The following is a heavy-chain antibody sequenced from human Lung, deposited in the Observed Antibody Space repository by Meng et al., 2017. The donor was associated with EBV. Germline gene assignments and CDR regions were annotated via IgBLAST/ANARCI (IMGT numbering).Heavy chain of an antibody. D-gene: IGHD3-22*01. J-gene: IGHJ2*01. CDR2: INTHTGNP. V-gene: IGHV7-4-1*02. CDR1: GYTFTRHA. Sequence: QGELVQSGSGLKKPGASVKVSCKASGYTFTRHAINWVRQAPGQGLEWMGWINTHTGNPTYGQGFTGRFVLSSDTSVSTANLQISSLKAEDTAVYYCARGGPYPDSSGFHWYFDLWGRGTLVTVSS. CDR3: ARGGPYPDSSGFHWYFDL.